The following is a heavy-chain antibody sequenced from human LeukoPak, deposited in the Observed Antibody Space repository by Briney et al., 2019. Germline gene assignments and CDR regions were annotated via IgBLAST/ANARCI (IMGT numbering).Heavy chain of an antibody. Sequence: TGGSLRLSCAASGFTVDSNYLSWVRQAPGKGLEWVSTIYTGGNTYYAASVKGRFTISRDFSKNTVFLHMNSLRAEDTAMYYCAKSSVYYDSSGYLDYWGQGTLVTVSS. J-gene: IGHJ4*02. V-gene: IGHV3-53*01. CDR2: IYTGGNT. CDR1: GFTVDSNY. D-gene: IGHD3-22*01. CDR3: AKSSVYYDSSGYLDY.